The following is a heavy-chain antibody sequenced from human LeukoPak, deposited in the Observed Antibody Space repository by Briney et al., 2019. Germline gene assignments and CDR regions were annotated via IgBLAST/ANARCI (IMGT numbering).Heavy chain of an antibody. CDR1: GFTFSSYS. Sequence: GGSLRLSCAASGFTFSSYSMNWVRQAPGKGLEWVSGINFNSASTVYAESVRGRFTISRDNAKNSLYLQMTSLRVEDTALYYCARDVGFMGQNYHYYMNVWGEGTTVIVSS. D-gene: IGHD3-16*01. CDR3: ARDVGFMGQNYHYYMNV. J-gene: IGHJ6*03. CDR2: INFNSAST. V-gene: IGHV3-20*04.